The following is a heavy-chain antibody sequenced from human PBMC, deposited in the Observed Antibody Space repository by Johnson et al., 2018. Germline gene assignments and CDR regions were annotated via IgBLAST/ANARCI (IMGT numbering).Heavy chain of an antibody. D-gene: IGHD3-10*01. CDR1: GFTFSSYS. CDR3: ARGGSGSYSIYYYYMDV. Sequence: EVQLVETGGGVVQPGRSLRLSCAASGFTFSSYSMNWVRQAPGKGLEWVSSISSSSSYIYYADSVKGRFTISRDNAKNTLYLQMNSLRAGDTAVYYCARGGSGSYSIYYYYMDVWGKGTTVTVSS. CDR2: ISSSSSYI. J-gene: IGHJ6*03. V-gene: IGHV3-21*01.